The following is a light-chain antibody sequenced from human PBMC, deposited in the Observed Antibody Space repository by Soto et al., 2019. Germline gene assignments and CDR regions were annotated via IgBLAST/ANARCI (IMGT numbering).Light chain of an antibody. CDR2: AVS. CDR1: SSDVGGYNY. CDR3: SSYTSSSTPDYD. J-gene: IGLJ1*01. V-gene: IGLV2-14*01. Sequence: QSVLTQPASVSGSPGQSITISCTGTSSDVGGYNYVSWYQQHPGKAPKLMIYAVSNRPSGVSNRFSGSKSGDTASLTISWLQAEDEADYYWSSYTSSSTPDYDSRTGTKVPV.